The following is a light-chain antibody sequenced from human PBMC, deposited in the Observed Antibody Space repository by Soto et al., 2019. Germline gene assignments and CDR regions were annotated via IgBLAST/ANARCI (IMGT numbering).Light chain of an antibody. CDR1: QSVSSSY. J-gene: IGKJ3*01. Sequence: EIVLTQSPGTLSLSPGERATLSCRASQSVSSSYLAWYQQKPGQAPRLLIYGESSRATGIPDRFSVSASGTDFTLTISRLESEDFAVYYCQHYGTSALFGPGTKVDIK. V-gene: IGKV3-20*01. CDR3: QHYGTSAL. CDR2: GES.